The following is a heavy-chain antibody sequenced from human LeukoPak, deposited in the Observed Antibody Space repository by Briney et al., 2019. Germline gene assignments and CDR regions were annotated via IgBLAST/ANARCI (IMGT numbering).Heavy chain of an antibody. CDR3: ARRPRGYFDY. CDR1: GASISTSSYY. Sequence: PETLSLTCTVSGASISTSSYYWAWIRQPPGKGLEWIGTIYYIGNTFYNPSLKSRVTISVDTSRNQFSLKLNSVTAADTAVYYCARRPRGYFDYWGQGTLVTVSS. J-gene: IGHJ4*02. CDR2: IYYIGNT. V-gene: IGHV4-39*01. D-gene: IGHD1-26*01.